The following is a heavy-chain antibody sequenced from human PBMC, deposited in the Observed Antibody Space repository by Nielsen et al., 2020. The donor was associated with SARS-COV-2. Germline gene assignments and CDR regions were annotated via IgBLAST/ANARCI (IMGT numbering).Heavy chain of an antibody. D-gene: IGHD4-17*01. CDR3: ARVGFYGDPEYLDY. J-gene: IGHJ4*02. CDR1: GFTFGSYG. CDR2: IKLDGSEK. V-gene: IGHV3-7*01. Sequence: GESLKISCAASGFTFGSYGMTWVRQAPGKGLEWVGNIKLDGSEKYYVDSVKGRFTISRDNARNTLYLQMNSLRVEDTAVYYCARVGFYGDPEYLDYWGPGTLVTVSS.